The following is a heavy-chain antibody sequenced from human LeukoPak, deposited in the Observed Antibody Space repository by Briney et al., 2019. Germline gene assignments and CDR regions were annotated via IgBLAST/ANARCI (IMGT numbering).Heavy chain of an antibody. D-gene: IGHD3-22*01. J-gene: IGHJ4*02. CDR1: GFAFSSYA. CDR2: ISYDGRNN. CDR3: AKLGFDSSGSHTLFDY. V-gene: IGHV3-30*18. Sequence: GGSLRLSCAASGFAFSSYAMHWVRQGPGKGLEWLAIISYDGRNNHYGDSVKGRFTISRDNSKNTLHLQMNSLRAEDTAVYYCAKLGFDSSGSHTLFDYWGQGTQVTVSS.